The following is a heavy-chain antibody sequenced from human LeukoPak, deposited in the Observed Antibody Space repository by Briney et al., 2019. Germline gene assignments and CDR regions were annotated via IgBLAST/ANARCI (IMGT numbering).Heavy chain of an antibody. CDR3: AREVYDSSGYYGFGTL. V-gene: IGHV1-18*01. J-gene: IGHJ4*02. CDR2: ISAYNGNT. CDR1: GCTFTSYG. D-gene: IGHD3-22*01. Sequence: ASVRVSCKASGCTFTSYGISWVRQAPGQGLEWMGWISAYNGNTNYAQKLQGRVTMTTDTSTSTAYMELRSLRSDDTAVYYCAREVYDSSGYYGFGTLWGQGTLVTVSS.